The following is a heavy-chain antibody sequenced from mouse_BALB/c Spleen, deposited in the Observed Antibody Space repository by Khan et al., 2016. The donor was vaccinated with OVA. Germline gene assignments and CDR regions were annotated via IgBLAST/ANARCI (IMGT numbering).Heavy chain of an antibody. CDR3: ARAGWDVFAY. D-gene: IGHD4-1*01. J-gene: IGHJ3*01. Sequence: HLQESGPELVKPGASVKMSCKASGYTFTDYVMNWVKQRNGQGLEWIGQIYPGSDSTYYNEKFKGKATLTADRSSSTAYMQHSNLTSEDSAFYFCARAGWDVFAYWGQGTLVTVSA. V-gene: IGHV1-77*01. CDR2: IYPGSDST. CDR1: GYTFTDYV.